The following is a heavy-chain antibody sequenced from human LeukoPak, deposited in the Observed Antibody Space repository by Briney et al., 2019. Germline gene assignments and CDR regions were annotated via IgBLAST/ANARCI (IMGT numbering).Heavy chain of an antibody. CDR2: IYPGDSDT. D-gene: IGHD6-13*01. V-gene: IGHV5-51*07. CDR3: ARTPRGYSSSWYFDY. CDR1: GYTFTTYW. J-gene: IGHJ4*02. Sequence: GESLKISCKGSGYTFTTYWIGWVHQVPGKGLEWMGIIYPGDSDTRYSPSFQGQVTISADKSISTAYLQWSSLKASDTAMYYCARTPRGYSSSWYFDYWGQGTLVTVSS.